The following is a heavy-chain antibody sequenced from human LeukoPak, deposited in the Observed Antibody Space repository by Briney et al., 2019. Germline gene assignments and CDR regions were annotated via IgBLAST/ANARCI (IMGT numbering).Heavy chain of an antibody. D-gene: IGHD3-22*01. Sequence: PGGSLRLSCAASGFSFSTYNMNWVRQAPGKGLEWVSSISSSSSYIYYADSVKGRFTISRDNAKNSLYLQMNSLRGEDTAVYYCARYADYYDSSGYYRHFDYWGQGTLVTVSS. J-gene: IGHJ4*02. CDR2: ISSSSSYI. V-gene: IGHV3-21*01. CDR1: GFSFSTYN. CDR3: ARYADYYDSSGYYRHFDY.